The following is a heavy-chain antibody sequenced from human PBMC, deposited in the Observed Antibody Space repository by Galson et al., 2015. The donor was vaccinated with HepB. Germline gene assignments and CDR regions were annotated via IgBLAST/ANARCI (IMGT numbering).Heavy chain of an antibody. J-gene: IGHJ4*02. Sequence: SVKVSCKASGYTFTSYGISWVRQAPGQGLEWMGWISAYNGNTNYAQKLQGRVTMTTDTSTSTAYMELRSLRSDDTAVYYCARDQELLGVWGPFDYWGQGTLVTVSS. CDR1: GYTFTSYG. D-gene: IGHD1-26*01. CDR3: ARDQELLGVWGPFDY. CDR2: ISAYNGNT. V-gene: IGHV1-18*04.